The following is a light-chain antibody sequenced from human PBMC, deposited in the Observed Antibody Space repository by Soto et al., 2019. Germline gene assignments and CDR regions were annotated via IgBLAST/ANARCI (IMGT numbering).Light chain of an antibody. Sequence: EVVLAQSPDTLSLSPGERATLSCRASQSLSSNSLAWYQQKPGQAPRRLVSGASSRAAGIADRFSGSGSGAGFTLTISRLEPEDFAVYYCQQYEVSPLTFGGGTTVAI. CDR2: GAS. V-gene: IGKV3-20*01. CDR1: QSLSSNS. CDR3: QQYEVSPLT. J-gene: IGKJ4*01.